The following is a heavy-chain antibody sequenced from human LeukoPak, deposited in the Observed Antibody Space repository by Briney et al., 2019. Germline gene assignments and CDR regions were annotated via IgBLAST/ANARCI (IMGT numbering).Heavy chain of an antibody. CDR3: AGSLDRSETRDDY. D-gene: IGHD3-22*01. V-gene: IGHV4-34*01. J-gene: IGHJ4*02. CDR1: GGSFSGYY. Sequence: SETLSLTCAVYGGSFSGYYWSWIRQPPGKGLEWIGEINHSGSTNYNPSLKSQVTISVDTSKNQFSLKPNTVHAADPAVDSWAGSLDRSETRDDYWVQGSLVTVSS. CDR2: INHSGST.